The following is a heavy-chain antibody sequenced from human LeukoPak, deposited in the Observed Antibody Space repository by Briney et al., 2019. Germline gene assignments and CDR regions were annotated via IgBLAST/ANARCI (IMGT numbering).Heavy chain of an antibody. V-gene: IGHV4-4*07. D-gene: IGHD5-18*01. CDR1: GGSISSYY. CDR3: ARGPNYSYSYYFDY. CDR2: IYTSGST. J-gene: IGHJ4*02. Sequence: SETLSLTCTVSGGSISSYYWSWIRQPAGKGLEWIGRIYTSGSTNYNPSLKSRVTISVDTSKNQFSLKLSSVTAADTAVYYCARGPNYSYSYYFDYWGQGTLVTVSS.